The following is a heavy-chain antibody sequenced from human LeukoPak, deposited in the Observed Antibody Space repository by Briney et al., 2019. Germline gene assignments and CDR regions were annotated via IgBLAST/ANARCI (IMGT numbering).Heavy chain of an antibody. J-gene: IGHJ4*02. CDR2: ISYDGSNK. CDR3: AKEVGATTSLGY. D-gene: IGHD1-26*01. V-gene: IGHV3-30*18. CDR1: GFTFSSYG. Sequence: PGGSLRLSCAASGFTFSSYGMHWVRQAPGKGLEWVAVISYDGSNKYYADSVKGRFTISRDNSKNTLYLQMNSLRAEDTAVYYCAKEVGATTSLGYWGQGTLVTVSS.